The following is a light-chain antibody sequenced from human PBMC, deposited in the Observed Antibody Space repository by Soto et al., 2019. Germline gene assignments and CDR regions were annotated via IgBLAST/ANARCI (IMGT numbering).Light chain of an antibody. CDR3: SSYTTSSTPSYV. V-gene: IGLV2-14*01. CDR2: EVS. Sequence: QSVLAQPASVSGSPGQSITISCTGTSSDVGGYNSVSWCQQHPGKAPKLMIYEVSDRPLGVSNRFSGSKSGNTASLTISGLQAEDEADYYCSSYTTSSTPSYVFGTGTKVTVL. J-gene: IGLJ1*01. CDR1: SSDVGGYNS.